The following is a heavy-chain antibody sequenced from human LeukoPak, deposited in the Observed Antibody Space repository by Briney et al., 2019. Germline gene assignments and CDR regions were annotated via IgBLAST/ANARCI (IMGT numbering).Heavy chain of an antibody. Sequence: GGSLKLSCAASGFSFSLYAMNWVRQAPGKGLEWISYINSGGDDIHYAASVRGRFTISRDDAGNTLFLQLSSLRAEDTAVYYCARDTIQPGLIDDWGQGTLVTVSS. CDR3: ARDTIQPGLIDD. D-gene: IGHD2-2*01. V-gene: IGHV3-21*05. J-gene: IGHJ4*02. CDR2: INSGGDDI. CDR1: GFSFSLYA.